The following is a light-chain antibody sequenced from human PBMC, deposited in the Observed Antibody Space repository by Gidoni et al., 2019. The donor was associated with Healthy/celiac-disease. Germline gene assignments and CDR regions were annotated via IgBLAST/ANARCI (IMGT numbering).Light chain of an antibody. CDR1: QSINSW. CDR2: KAS. V-gene: IGKV1-5*03. CDR3: QQYNSYPLT. Sequence: DIQMTQSPSTLSASVGDRVTITCRARQSINSWLAWYQQKPGNAPKLLIYKASSLESGVPSRFSGSGSGTEFTLTISSLQPDDFATYYCQQYNSYPLTFGGGTKVEIK. J-gene: IGKJ4*01.